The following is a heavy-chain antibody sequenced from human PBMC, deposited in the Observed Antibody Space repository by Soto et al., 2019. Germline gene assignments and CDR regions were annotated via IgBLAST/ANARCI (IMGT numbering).Heavy chain of an antibody. CDR3: ASGDYGDLPFDY. J-gene: IGHJ4*02. D-gene: IGHD4-17*01. CDR1: GGSISSYY. V-gene: IGHV4-59*01. CDR2: IYYSGST. Sequence: PSETLSLTCTVSGGSISSYYWSWIRQPPGKGLEWIGYIYYSGSTNYNPSLKSRVTISVDTSKNQFSLKLSSVTAADTAVYYCASGDYGDLPFDYWGQGTLVTVSS.